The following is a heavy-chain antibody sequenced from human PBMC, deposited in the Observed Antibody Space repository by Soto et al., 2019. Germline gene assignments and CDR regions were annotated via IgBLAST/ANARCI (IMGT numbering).Heavy chain of an antibody. D-gene: IGHD4-17*01. CDR2: IRGSGDGT. CDR3: TRDPNGDYIGAFDF. V-gene: IGHV3-23*01. CDR1: KFNFSTYA. J-gene: IGHJ3*01. Sequence: EVQVLESGGGSIQPGGSLSLSCTTSKFNFSTYAMTWVRQAPGEGLELVSSIRGSGDGTSYADSVRGRFTISRDNSKNTLYLRMNSLRVEDTAVYYCTRDPNGDYIGAFDFWGQGMLVTVSS.